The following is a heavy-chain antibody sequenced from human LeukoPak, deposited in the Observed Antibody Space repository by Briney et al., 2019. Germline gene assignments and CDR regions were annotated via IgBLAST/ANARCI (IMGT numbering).Heavy chain of an antibody. CDR3: ARVRYSDYVWGSLVYYFDY. CDR1: GFTFSSYW. V-gene: IGHV3-7*01. J-gene: IGHJ4*02. Sequence: GGSLRLSCAASGFTFSSYWMSWVRQAPGKGLEWVANIKQDGSEKYYVDSVKGRFTISRDNAKNSLCLQMNSLRAEDTAVYYCARVRYSDYVWGSLVYYFDYWGQGTLVTVSS. CDR2: IKQDGSEK. D-gene: IGHD3-16*01.